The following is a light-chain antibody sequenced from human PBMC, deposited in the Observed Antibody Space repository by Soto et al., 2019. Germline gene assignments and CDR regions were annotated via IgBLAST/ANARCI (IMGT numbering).Light chain of an antibody. V-gene: IGKV1-5*01. CDR2: DAS. J-gene: IGKJ2*01. CDR3: QQYNSIRRT. Sequence: DIPMTQSPSTLSASVGDRVTITCRASQSISSWLAWYQQKPGKAPKLLIYDASSLESGVPSRFSGSGSGTEFTLTISSLQPDDFATYYCQQYNSIRRTFGQGTKLEIK. CDR1: QSISSW.